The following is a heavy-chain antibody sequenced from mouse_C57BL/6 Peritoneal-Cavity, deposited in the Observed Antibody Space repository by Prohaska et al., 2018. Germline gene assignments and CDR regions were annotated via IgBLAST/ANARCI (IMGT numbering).Heavy chain of an antibody. V-gene: IGHV6-3*01. CDR1: GFTFSNYW. CDR2: IRLKSDNYAT. CDR3: TARAWFAY. Sequence: EVKLEESGGGLVQPGGSMKLSCVASGFTFSNYWMNWVRQSPEKGLEWVAQIRLKSDNYATHYAESVKGRFTSSRDDSKSSVYLQMNNLRAEDTGIYYCTARAWFAYWGQGTLVTVSA. J-gene: IGHJ3*01.